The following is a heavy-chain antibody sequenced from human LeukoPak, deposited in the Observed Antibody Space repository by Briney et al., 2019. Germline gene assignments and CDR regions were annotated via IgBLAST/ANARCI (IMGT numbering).Heavy chain of an antibody. Sequence: PSETLSLTCAVYGGSFSGYYWSWIRQPPGKGLEWIGEINHSGSTNYNPSLESRVTISVDTSKNQFSLKLSSVTAADTAVYYCARGRRYSYFDYWGQGTLVTVSS. V-gene: IGHV4-34*01. D-gene: IGHD1-26*01. CDR1: GGSFSGYY. CDR2: INHSGST. CDR3: ARGRRYSYFDY. J-gene: IGHJ4*02.